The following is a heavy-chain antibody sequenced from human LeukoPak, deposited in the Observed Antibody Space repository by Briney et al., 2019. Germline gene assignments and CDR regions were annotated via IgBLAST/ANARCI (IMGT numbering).Heavy chain of an antibody. CDR2: ISNSGNTI. Sequence: PGGSLRLSCVGSGLTFSSYDMNWVRQAPGKGLEWISYISNSGNTIYYADSVKGRFTISRDNAKNSLYLQMNSQRAEDTAVYYCDTRPRYWGQGTLVTVSS. CDR1: GLTFSSYD. CDR3: DTRPRY. V-gene: IGHV3-48*03. J-gene: IGHJ4*02. D-gene: IGHD2-2*01.